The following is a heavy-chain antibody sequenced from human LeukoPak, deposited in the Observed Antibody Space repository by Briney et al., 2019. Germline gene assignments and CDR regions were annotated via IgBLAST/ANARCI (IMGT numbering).Heavy chain of an antibody. D-gene: IGHD2-15*01. CDR3: TTDPDIEVVLDVDP. J-gene: IGHJ5*02. CDR2: IYTSGST. Sequence: SETLSLTCTVSGGSISSYYWSWIRQPAGKGLEWIGRIYTSGSTNYNPSLKSRVTMSVDTSKNQFSLKLSSVTAADTAVYYCTTDPDIEVVLDVDPWGQGTQVTVSS. V-gene: IGHV4-4*07. CDR1: GGSISSYY.